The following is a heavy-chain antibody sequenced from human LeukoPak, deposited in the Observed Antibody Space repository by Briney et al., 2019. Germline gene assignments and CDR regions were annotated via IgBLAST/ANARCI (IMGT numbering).Heavy chain of an antibody. D-gene: IGHD2-21*02. CDR1: GFTVSSNY. CDR3: ARVCGGDCFDAFDI. J-gene: IGHJ3*02. Sequence: PGGSLRLSCAASGFTVSSNYMSWVRQAPGRGLEWVSVLYSGGSTYYADSVKGRFTISRDNSKNTLYLQMNSLRAEDTAVYYCARVCGGDCFDAFDIWGQGTMVTVSS. V-gene: IGHV3-66*02. CDR2: LYSGGST.